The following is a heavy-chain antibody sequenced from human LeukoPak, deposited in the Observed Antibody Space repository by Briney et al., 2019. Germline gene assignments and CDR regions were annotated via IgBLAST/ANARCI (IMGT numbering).Heavy chain of an antibody. CDR3: ARAVATIKLGYYYYYMGV. Sequence: GGSLRLSCAASGFTFSSYSMNWVRQAPGKGLEWVSLISGSGGNTYYADSVKGRFTISRDNPENTLYLQMNSLRAEDTAIYFCARAVATIKLGYYYYYMGVWGKGTTVTVSS. D-gene: IGHD5-24*01. CDR1: GFTFSSYS. V-gene: IGHV3-23*01. CDR2: ISGSGGNT. J-gene: IGHJ6*03.